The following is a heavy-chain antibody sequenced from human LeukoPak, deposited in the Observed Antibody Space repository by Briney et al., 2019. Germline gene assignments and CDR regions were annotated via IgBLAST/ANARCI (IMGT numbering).Heavy chain of an antibody. J-gene: IGHJ6*04. D-gene: IGHD3-10*02. CDR2: ISSSGSTI. CDR1: GFTFSSYE. CDR3: AELGITMIGGV. V-gene: IGHV3-48*03. Sequence: GGYLRLSCAASGFTFSSYEMNWVRQASGKGLEWVSYISSSGSTIYYAGSVKGRFTISRDNAKNSLYLQMKRLRAEDTAVYYCAELGITMIGGVWGKGTTVTISS.